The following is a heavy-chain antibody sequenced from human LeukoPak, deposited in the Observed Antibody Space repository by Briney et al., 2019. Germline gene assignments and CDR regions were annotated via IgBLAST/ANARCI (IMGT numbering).Heavy chain of an antibody. D-gene: IGHD6-19*01. CDR3: TRQRGSGHWYFDL. CDR2: IYFNGRT. CDR1: GGPISRSSYY. J-gene: IGHJ2*01. Sequence: SETLSLTCTVSGGPISRSSYYWGWIRQPPGKGLEWIGTIYFNGRTYYSPSLKSRVTMSVDTSKNQFSLKMSSVTAADTAAYYCTRQRGSGHWYFDLWGRGTRVIVSS. V-gene: IGHV4-39*01.